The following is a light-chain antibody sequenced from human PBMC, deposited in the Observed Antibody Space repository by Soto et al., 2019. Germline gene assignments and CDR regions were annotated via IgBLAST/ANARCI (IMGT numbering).Light chain of an antibody. CDR1: QSVRSF. CDR2: GAS. J-gene: IGKJ4*01. V-gene: IGKV3-20*01. CDR3: QQYGSSPLT. Sequence: EIVLTQSPATLSLSPGERATLSCRASQSVRSFLAWYQQKPGQAPRLLICGASSRATGIPDRFSGNGSGTDFTLTISRLEPEDFAVYYCQQYGSSPLTFGGGTKVDIK.